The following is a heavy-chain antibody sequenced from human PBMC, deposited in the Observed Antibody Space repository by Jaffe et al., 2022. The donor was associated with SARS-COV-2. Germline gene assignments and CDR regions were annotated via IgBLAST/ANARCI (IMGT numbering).Heavy chain of an antibody. D-gene: IGHD4-17*01. CDR1: GFTFSSYW. V-gene: IGHV3-7*01. J-gene: IGHJ4*02. CDR2: IKQDGSEK. CDR3: ARMSVDYGDIFDY. Sequence: EVQLVESGGGLVQPGGSLRLSCAASGFTFSSYWMSWVRQAPGKGLEWVANIKQDGSEKYYVDSVKGRFTISRDNAKNSLYLQMNSLRAEDTAVYYCARMSVDYGDIFDYWGQGTLVTVSS.